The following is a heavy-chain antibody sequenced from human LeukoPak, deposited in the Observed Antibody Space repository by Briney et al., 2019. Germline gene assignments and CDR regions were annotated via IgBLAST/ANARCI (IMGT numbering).Heavy chain of an antibody. J-gene: IGHJ4*02. D-gene: IGHD3-22*01. CDR1: APSVGVYY. CDR2: VYNSGIT. CDR3: ARVRLSSGYSN. Sequence: SETRSLTCSVAAPSVGVYYGNWIRHRPGKVLEWIGYVYNSGITNYNPSLRSRVTISVDTSKNQFSLKLNSVTAADTAVYYCARVRLSSGYSNWGQGTLVTVSS. V-gene: IGHV4-59*02.